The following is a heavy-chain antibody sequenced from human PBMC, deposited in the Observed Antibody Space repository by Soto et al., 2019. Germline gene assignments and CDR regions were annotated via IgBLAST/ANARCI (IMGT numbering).Heavy chain of an antibody. J-gene: IGHJ6*02. Sequence: PGESLKISCKGAGYSFTIYCSGWVLQMPWKGLEWMGIIYPGDSDTRYSPSFQGQVTISADKSISTAYLQWSSLKASDTAMYYCARPTTFGPYYYYYGMDVWGQGTTVTVSS. D-gene: IGHD3-10*02. CDR3: ARPTTFGPYYYYYGMDV. CDR2: IYPGDSDT. CDR1: GYSFTIYC. V-gene: IGHV5-51*01.